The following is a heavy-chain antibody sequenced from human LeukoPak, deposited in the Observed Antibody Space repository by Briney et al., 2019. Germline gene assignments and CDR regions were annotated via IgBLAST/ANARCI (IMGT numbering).Heavy chain of an antibody. D-gene: IGHD2-2*01. V-gene: IGHV1-18*01. Sequence: GASVKVSCKTSGYTFTTYGVSWVRQAPGQGLEWMGWVSGYTGNTNYAERFQGRVTMTIDTSTSTVYMELTSLRSDDTAVYYCARGEVSASLYYFDFWGQGTLVTVS. CDR3: ARGEVSASLYYFDF. CDR1: GYTFTTYG. J-gene: IGHJ4*02. CDR2: VSGYTGNT.